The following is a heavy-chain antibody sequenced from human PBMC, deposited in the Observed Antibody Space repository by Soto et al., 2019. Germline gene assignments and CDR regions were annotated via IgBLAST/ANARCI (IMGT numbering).Heavy chain of an antibody. D-gene: IGHD6-13*01. CDR2: ISGSGGST. J-gene: IGHJ6*01. Sequence: GSLRLSCAASGFTFSSYAMSWVRQAPVKGLEWVSAISGSGGSTYYADSVKGRFTISRDNSKNTLYLQMNSLRAEDTAVYYCAKDRGSSWYFYYYGMDVSVQGTTARVCS. CDR3: AKDRGSSWYFYYYGMDV. CDR1: GFTFSSYA. V-gene: IGHV3-23*01.